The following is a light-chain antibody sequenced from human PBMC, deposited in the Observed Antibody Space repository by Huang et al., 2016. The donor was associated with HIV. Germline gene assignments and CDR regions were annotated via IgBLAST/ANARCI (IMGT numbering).Light chain of an antibody. J-gene: IGKJ4*01. Sequence: EVVMTQSPATLSVSPGERATLSCRASQSVGSNLAWYQQRPGQAPRLLIYGASMRATGVAVRFSGSGCGADFTLTISSLQSEDFAIYYCQRYNDWLSLTFGGGTRVEIK. CDR1: QSVGSN. CDR2: GAS. V-gene: IGKV3-15*01. CDR3: QRYNDWLSLT.